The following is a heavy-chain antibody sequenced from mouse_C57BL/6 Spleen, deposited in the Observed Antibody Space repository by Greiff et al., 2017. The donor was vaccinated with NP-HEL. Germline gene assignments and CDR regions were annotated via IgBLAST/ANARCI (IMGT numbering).Heavy chain of an antibody. Sequence: VQGVESGPGLVQPSQSLSITCTVSGFSLTSYGVHWVRQSPGKGLEWLGVIWSGGSTDSNAAFISRLSISKDNSKSQVFFKMNSLQSDDTAIYYCARIYYDYDYAMDYWGQGTSVTVSS. D-gene: IGHD2-4*01. CDR3: ARIYYDYDYAMDY. J-gene: IGHJ4*01. CDR2: IWSGGST. CDR1: GFSLTSYG. V-gene: IGHV2-2*01.